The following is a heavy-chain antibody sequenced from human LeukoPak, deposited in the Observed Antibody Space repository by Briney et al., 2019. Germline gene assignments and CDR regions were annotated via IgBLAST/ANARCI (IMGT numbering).Heavy chain of an antibody. CDR3: AKDQLQAYYDFWSGYYAYFDY. CDR2: ISGSGGST. CDR1: GFTFSSDA. J-gene: IGHJ4*02. Sequence: PGGSLRLSCAASGFTFSSDAMSWVRQAPGKGLEWVSAISGSGGSTYYADSVKGRFTISRDNSKNTLYLQMNSLRAEDTAVYYCAKDQLQAYYDFWSGYYAYFDYWGQGTLVTVSS. V-gene: IGHV3-23*01. D-gene: IGHD3-3*01.